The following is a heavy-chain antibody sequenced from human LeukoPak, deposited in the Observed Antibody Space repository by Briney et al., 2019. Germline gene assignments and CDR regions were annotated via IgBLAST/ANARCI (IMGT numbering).Heavy chain of an antibody. D-gene: IGHD6-19*01. V-gene: IGHV1-69*05. J-gene: IGHJ4*02. CDR3: AKDSGSGWYEFR. CDR1: GGTFSSYA. CDR2: IIPIFGTA. Sequence: GASVKVSCKASGGTFSSYAISWVRQAPGQGLEWMGGIIPIFGTANYAQKFQGRVTITRDTSASTAYMELSSLRSEDMAVYYCAKDSGSGWYEFRWGQGTLVTVSS.